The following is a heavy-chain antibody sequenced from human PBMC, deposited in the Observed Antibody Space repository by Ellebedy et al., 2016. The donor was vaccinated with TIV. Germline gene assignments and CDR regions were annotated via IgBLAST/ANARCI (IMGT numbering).Heavy chain of an antibody. CDR2: IYYSGNT. V-gene: IGHV4-39*01. Sequence: MPSETLSLTCTVSGGSISSSSYYWGWIRQPPGKGLEGIGSIYYSGNTYYNPSLKSRVTISRDTSKNQFSLKLTSVTAADTALYYCARHSQPAAGDSWGQGTLVTVSS. CDR1: GGSISSSSYY. CDR3: ARHSQPAAGDS. D-gene: IGHD6-13*01. J-gene: IGHJ4*02.